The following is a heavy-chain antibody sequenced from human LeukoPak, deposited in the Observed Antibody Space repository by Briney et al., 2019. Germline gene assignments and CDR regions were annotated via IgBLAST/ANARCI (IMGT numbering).Heavy chain of an antibody. J-gene: IGHJ1*01. CDR1: GFTFSSHA. Sequence: GGSLRLSCAASGFTFSSHAMSWVRQAPGKGLEWVAVISYDGSNKYYADSVKGRFTISRDNSKNTLYLQMNSLRAEDTAVYYCAKAGIRFSSGWYFTEYFQHWGQGTLVTVSS. V-gene: IGHV3-30*18. CDR3: AKAGIRFSSGWYFTEYFQH. D-gene: IGHD6-19*01. CDR2: ISYDGSNK.